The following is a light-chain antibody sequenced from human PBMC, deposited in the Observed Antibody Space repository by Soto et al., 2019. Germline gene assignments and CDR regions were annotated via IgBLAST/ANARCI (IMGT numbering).Light chain of an antibody. J-gene: IGLJ1*01. CDR1: SSDVGGYNY. CDR2: DVS. V-gene: IGLV2-14*01. CDR3: SSYTSSSTRV. Sequence: QSALTPPASVSGSPGQSISISFPGTSSDVGGYNYVSWYQQHPGKAPKLMIYDVSNRPSGVSNRFSGSKSGNTASLTISGLQAEDEADYYCSSYTSSSTRVFGTGTKVTVL.